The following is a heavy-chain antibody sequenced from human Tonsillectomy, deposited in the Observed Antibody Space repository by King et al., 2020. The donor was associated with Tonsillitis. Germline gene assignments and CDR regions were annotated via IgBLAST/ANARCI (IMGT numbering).Heavy chain of an antibody. CDR2: ISYSGST. Sequence: QLQESGPGLVKPSETLSLTCSVSGGSIGSSSYYWGWIRQPPGKGLEWIGTISYSGSTYSNSSHKSRLTTSVDTSKNQFSLKLRSVTAADTAVYYCARHLPPAAHDAFDLWGQGTMVTVSS. V-gene: IGHV4-39*01. D-gene: IGHD2-2*01. CDR3: ARHLPPAAHDAFDL. J-gene: IGHJ3*01. CDR1: GGSIGSSSYY.